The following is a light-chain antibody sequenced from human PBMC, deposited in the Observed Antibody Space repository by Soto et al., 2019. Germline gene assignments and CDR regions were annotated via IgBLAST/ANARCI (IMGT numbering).Light chain of an antibody. CDR1: QALSNY. V-gene: IGKV1-9*01. CDR3: QQLSRYPHT. CDR2: SAS. Sequence: EIVLTQSPSALSASVGDTATLSCRASQALSNYLAWYQQKPGKAPSLLIYSASTRQSGVPSRFSGSGSETEFSLTIRALQPEDFAPYYCQQLSRYPHTFGGGTKVDIK. J-gene: IGKJ4*01.